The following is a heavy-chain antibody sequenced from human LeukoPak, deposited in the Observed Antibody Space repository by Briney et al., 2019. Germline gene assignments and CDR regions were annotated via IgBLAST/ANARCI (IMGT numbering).Heavy chain of an antibody. CDR1: GYSFTSYW. D-gene: IGHD2-15*01. CDR2: IYPGDSDT. CDR3: ARGAICDCSGGSCYPDYYFDY. V-gene: IGHV5-51*01. J-gene: IGHJ4*02. Sequence: GDSLKVSCKGSGYSFTSYWIGWVRPLPGKGLEWMGIIYPGDSDTRYSPSFQGQGTISADKCISTAYLQWSSLKASDTAMCYCARGAICDCSGGSCYPDYYFDYWGQGTLVTVSS.